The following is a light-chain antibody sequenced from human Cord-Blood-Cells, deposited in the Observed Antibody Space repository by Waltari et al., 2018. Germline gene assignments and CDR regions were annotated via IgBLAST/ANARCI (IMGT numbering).Light chain of an antibody. CDR2: DVS. V-gene: IGLV2-14*01. CDR1: SSDVGGSNY. CDR3: SSYTSSSTYV. J-gene: IGLJ1*01. Sequence: QSALTQPASVSGSPGQSNTISCTGTSSDVGGSNYVSLYQQPPGKAPKLMIYDVSNRPSGVSNRFSGSKSGNTASLTISGLQAEDEADYYCSSYTSSSTYVFGTGTKVTVL.